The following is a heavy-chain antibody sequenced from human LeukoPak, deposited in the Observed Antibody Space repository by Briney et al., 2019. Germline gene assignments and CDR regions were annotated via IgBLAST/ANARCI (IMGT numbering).Heavy chain of an antibody. CDR1: GFTFSSYA. D-gene: IGHD3-10*01. CDR3: AKDTMVRGVMGY. J-gene: IGHJ4*02. CDR2: ISGSGGST. Sequence: PGGSLRLSCAASGFTFSSYAMSWVRQAPGKGLEWVSAISGSGGSTYYADSVKGRLTISRDNSKNTLYLQMNSLRAEDTAVYYCAKDTMVRGVMGYWGQGTLVTVSS. V-gene: IGHV3-23*01.